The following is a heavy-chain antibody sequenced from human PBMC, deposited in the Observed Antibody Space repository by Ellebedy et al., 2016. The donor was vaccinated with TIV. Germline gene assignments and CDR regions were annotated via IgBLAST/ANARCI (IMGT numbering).Heavy chain of an antibody. J-gene: IGHJ4*02. V-gene: IGHV3-33*08. CDR1: GFTFSSYG. D-gene: IGHD2-15*01. Sequence: GESLKISCAASGFTFSSYGMHWVRQAPGKGLEWVAVIWYDGSNKYYADSVKGRFTISRDNSKNTLYLQMNSLRAEDTAVYYCARDGRDIVVVVAAHPIDYWGQGTLVTVSS. CDR2: IWYDGSNK. CDR3: ARDGRDIVVVVAAHPIDY.